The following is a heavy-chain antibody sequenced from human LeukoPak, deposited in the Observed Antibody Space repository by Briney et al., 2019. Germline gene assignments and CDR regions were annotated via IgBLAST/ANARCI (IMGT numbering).Heavy chain of an antibody. Sequence: GGSLRLSCAASGFRFSSHWMHWVRQAPGKGLVGVSRINSDGSSTNYADSVKGRFTISRDNAKNTLYLRTNSLRPEDTAVYFCARGLRAGVPNALDIWGRGTMVTVSS. CDR1: GFRFSSHW. V-gene: IGHV3-74*01. J-gene: IGHJ3*02. CDR2: INSDGSST. CDR3: ARGLRAGVPNALDI. D-gene: IGHD2-21*02.